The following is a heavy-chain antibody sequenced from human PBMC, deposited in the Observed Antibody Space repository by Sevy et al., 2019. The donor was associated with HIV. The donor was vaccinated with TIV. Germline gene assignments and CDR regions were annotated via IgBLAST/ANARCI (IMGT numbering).Heavy chain of an antibody. CDR2: ISGSGGST. V-gene: IGHV3-23*01. D-gene: IGHD6-13*01. CDR1: GFIFSGYG. J-gene: IGHJ1*01. Sequence: GGSLRLSCAASGFIFSGYGMSWVRQAPGQGLEWVSAISGSGGSTYYADSVKGRFTISRDNFRNRLYLQMNSLRAEATAVYYCAKDRITAARFQHWGQGTLVTVSS. CDR3: AKDRITAARFQH.